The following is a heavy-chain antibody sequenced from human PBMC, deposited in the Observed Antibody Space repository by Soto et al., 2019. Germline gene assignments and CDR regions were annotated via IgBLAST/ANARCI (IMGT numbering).Heavy chain of an antibody. CDR1: GFTISKYW. CDR3: AKKRFYSSSWPDAFEI. Sequence: GRSQILDYASSGFTISKYWINLVRPTPGKGLEWVSVISGTGGSTYYADSVKGRFTISRDNSKNTLYMQMNSLRAEDTAVYYCAKKRFYSSSWPDAFEIWGQGTMVTVSS. D-gene: IGHD6-13*01. J-gene: IGHJ3*02. CDR2: ISGTGGST. V-gene: IGHV3-23*01.